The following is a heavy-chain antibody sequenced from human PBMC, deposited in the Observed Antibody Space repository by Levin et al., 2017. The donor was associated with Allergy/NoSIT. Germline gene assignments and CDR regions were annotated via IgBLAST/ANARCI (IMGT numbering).Heavy chain of an antibody. J-gene: IGHJ6*02. D-gene: IGHD2-2*01. Sequence: GESLKISCKASGYTSSDYYMHWVRQAPGQGLEWLGWINCNSGGTDSAQKFQGRVTMTRDTSISTAYMELSRLTSDDTAVYYCAREYSYCSGTGCHNNGMDVWGQGTTVTVSS. CDR1: GYTSSDYY. V-gene: IGHV1-2*02. CDR2: INCNSGGT. CDR3: AREYSYCSGTGCHNNGMDV.